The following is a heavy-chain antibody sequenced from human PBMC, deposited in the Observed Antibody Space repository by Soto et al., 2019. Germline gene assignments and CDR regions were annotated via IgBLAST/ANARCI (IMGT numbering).Heavy chain of an antibody. J-gene: IGHJ6*03. CDR2: INAGNGNT. CDR3: AREKGVSIFGVAPPNYYYMDV. Sequence: ASVKVSCKASGYTFTSYAMHWVRQAPGQRLEWMGWINAGNGNTKYSQKIQGRVTITRDTSASTAYMELSSLRSEDTAVYYCAREKGVSIFGVAPPNYYYMDVWGKGTTVTVSS. V-gene: IGHV1-3*01. D-gene: IGHD3-3*01. CDR1: GYTFTSYA.